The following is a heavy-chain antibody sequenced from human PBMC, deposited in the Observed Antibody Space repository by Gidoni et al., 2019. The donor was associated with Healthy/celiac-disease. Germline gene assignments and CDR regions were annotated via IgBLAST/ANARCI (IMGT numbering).Heavy chain of an antibody. Sequence: QVQLVQSGAEVKKPGSSVNVSCNASGCTLRRYAISWVRPAPGQGLEWMGRIIPILGIANYAQKLQGRVTITADKSTSTAYMELSSLRSEDTAVYYCARSPNYYDSSGYYGPFDYWGQGTLVTVSS. CDR2: IIPILGIA. CDR1: GCTLRRYA. J-gene: IGHJ4*02. CDR3: ARSPNYYDSSGYYGPFDY. D-gene: IGHD3-22*01. V-gene: IGHV1-69*04.